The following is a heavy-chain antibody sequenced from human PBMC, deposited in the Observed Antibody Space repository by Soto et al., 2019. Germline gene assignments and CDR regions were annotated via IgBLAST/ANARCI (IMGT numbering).Heavy chain of an antibody. V-gene: IGHV3-30-3*01. CDR2: ISYDGSNG. J-gene: IGHJ4*02. CDR1: GFTFSSYA. D-gene: IGHD5-12*01. Sequence: QVQLVESGGGVVQPGRSLRLSCAASGFTFSSYAMHWVRQAPGKGLEWVAVISYDGSNGYYADSVKGRFTISRDNSKNTLYLQMNSLRAEDTAVYYCARTWLRAYYFDYWGQGTLVTVSS. CDR3: ARTWLRAYYFDY.